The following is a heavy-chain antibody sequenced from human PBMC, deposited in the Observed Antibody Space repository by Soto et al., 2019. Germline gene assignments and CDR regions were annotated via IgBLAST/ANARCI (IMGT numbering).Heavy chain of an antibody. CDR2: IIPIFGTA. V-gene: IGHV1-69*13. CDR1: GGTFSSYA. CDR3: ARGGPPYTNSHWFDP. J-gene: IGHJ5*02. Sequence: SVKVSCKASGGTFSSYAISWVRQAPGQGLEWMGGIIPIFGTANYAQKFQGRVTITADESTSTAYMELSSLRSEDTAVYYCARGGPPYTNSHWFDPWGQGILVTVSS. D-gene: IGHD3-16*01.